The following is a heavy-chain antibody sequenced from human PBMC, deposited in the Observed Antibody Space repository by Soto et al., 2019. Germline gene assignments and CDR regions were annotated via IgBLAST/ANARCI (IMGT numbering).Heavy chain of an antibody. Sequence: QVQLVESGGGVVQPGSSLRLSCAASGFTFSSYAMHWDRQAPGKGLEWVAVISYDGSNKYYEDSVKGRFTISRDKSKNTLYLQMNSVRAEGTAVYYCARDQVDYYDSSGYYYVPWFGPWGQGTLVTGSS. J-gene: IGHJ5*02. CDR1: GFTFSSYA. CDR3: ARDQVDYYDSSGYYYVPWFGP. D-gene: IGHD3-22*01. V-gene: IGHV3-30-3*01. CDR2: ISYDGSNK.